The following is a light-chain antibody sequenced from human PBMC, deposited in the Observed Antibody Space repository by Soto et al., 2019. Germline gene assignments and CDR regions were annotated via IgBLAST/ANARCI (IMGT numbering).Light chain of an antibody. J-gene: IGKJ3*01. CDR1: QGVSSY. CDR2: AAS. Sequence: AIRMTQSPSSFSASTGDRVTITCRASQGVSSYLAWYQQKPGKAPKLLIYAASTLQSGVPSRFSGSGSGTDFTLTISCLQSEDFATYYCQQYYIYPVTFGPG. CDR3: QQYYIYPVT. V-gene: IGKV1-8*01.